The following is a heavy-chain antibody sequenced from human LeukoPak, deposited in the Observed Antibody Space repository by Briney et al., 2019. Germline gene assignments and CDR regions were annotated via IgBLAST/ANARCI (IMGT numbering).Heavy chain of an antibody. CDR1: GGTFSSYA. J-gene: IGHJ4*02. Sequence: SVKVSCKASGGTFSSYAISWVRQAPGQGLEWMGRIIPILGIANYAQKFQGRVTITADKSTSTAYMELSSLRSEDTAVYYCARVPSYYYDSSGYYRLAYWGQGTLVTVSS. D-gene: IGHD3-22*01. CDR2: IIPILGIA. V-gene: IGHV1-69*04. CDR3: ARVPSYYYDSSGYYRLAY.